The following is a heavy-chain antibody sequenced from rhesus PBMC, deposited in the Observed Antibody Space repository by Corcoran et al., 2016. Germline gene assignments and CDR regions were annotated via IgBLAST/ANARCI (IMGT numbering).Heavy chain of an antibody. V-gene: IGHV4-76*01. Sequence: QVQLQESGPGLVKASETLSLTCDVSGGSISGSYDWTWIRQPPGKGLEWIGYSVGMIGETAFKPSLKNRVSISRDTSKNQFSLKLNSVTAADTGVYYCARRGVYSSGWDSLDVWGRGVLVTVSS. D-gene: IGHD6-31*01. CDR1: GGSISGSYD. CDR3: ARRGVYSSGWDSLDV. J-gene: IGHJ5-2*02. CDR2: SVGMIGET.